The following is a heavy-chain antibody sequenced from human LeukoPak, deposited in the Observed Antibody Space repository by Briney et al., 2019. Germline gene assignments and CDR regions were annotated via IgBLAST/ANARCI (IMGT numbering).Heavy chain of an antibody. Sequence: ASVTVSCKASGYTFTSYYMHWVRQAPGQGLEWMGIINPSGGSTSYAQKFQGRVTITRDMSTSTVYMELSSLRSEDTAVYYCARDRGSWYYDSSGYYWYFDLWGRGTLVTVSS. V-gene: IGHV1-46*01. CDR2: INPSGGST. CDR3: ARDRGSWYYDSSGYYWYFDL. J-gene: IGHJ2*01. CDR1: GYTFTSYY. D-gene: IGHD3-22*01.